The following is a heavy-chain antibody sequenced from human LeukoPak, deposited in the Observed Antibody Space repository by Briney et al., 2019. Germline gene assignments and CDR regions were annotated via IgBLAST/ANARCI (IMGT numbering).Heavy chain of an antibody. CDR3: ASGGDGGVDY. CDR2: IYHSGST. J-gene: IGHJ4*02. CDR1: GFTFSSYAM. V-gene: IGHV4-4*02. Sequence: GSLRLSCAASGFTFSSYAMSWVRQPPGKGLEWIGEIYHSGSTNYNPSLKSRVTISVDKSKNQFSLKLSSVTAADTAVYYCASGGDGGVDYWGQGTLVTVSS. D-gene: IGHD3-16*01.